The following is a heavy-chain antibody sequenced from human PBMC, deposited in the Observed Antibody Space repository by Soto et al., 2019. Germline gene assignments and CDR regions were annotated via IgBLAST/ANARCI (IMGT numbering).Heavy chain of an antibody. Sequence: SGPTLVNPTQTLTLTCTFSGFSLNTSGVGVGWIRQPPGKALEWLALIYWDDDKRYSPSLKSRLTITKDTSKNQVVLTMTNMDPVDTGTYYCAHRLCDSSCYWDVGFFDYWGQGALVTVSS. CDR3: AHRLCDSSCYWDVGFFDY. J-gene: IGHJ4*02. CDR2: IYWDDDK. CDR1: GFSLNTSGVG. D-gene: IGHD2-15*01. V-gene: IGHV2-5*02.